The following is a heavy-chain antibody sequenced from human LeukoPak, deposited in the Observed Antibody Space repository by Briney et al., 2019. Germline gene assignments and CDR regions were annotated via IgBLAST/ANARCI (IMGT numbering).Heavy chain of an antibody. V-gene: IGHV3-74*01. CDR1: GFTFSSYW. CDR3: ARVRKYSGYYSWYFDL. Sequence: GGSLRLSCLASGFTFSSYWMHWVRQAPGKGLVWVSRINSDGSSTNYADSVKGRFTISRENAKNSLYLQMNSLRAGDTAVYYCARVRKYSGYYSWYFDLWGRGTLVTVSS. CDR2: INSDGSST. J-gene: IGHJ2*01. D-gene: IGHD5-12*01.